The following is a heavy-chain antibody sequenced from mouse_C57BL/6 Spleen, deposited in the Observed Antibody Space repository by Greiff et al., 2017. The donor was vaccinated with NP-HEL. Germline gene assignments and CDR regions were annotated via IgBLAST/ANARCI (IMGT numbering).Heavy chain of an antibody. J-gene: IGHJ4*01. CDR3: ARWGSYYAMDY. CDR2: IYPGDGDT. V-gene: IGHV1-82*01. CDR1: GYAFRSSW. D-gene: IGHD1-1*02. Sequence: VQLQQSGPELVKPGASVKISCKASGYAFRSSWMNWVKQRPGKGLEWIGRIYPGDGDTNYNGKFKGKATLTADKSSSTAYMQLSSLTSEDSAVYFCARWGSYYAMDYWGQGTSVTVSS.